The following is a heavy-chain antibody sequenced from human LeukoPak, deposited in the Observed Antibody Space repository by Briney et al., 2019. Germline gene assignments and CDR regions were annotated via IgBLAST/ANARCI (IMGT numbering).Heavy chain of an antibody. CDR2: MNPNSGNT. V-gene: IGHV1-8*01. Sequence: ASVKVSCKASGYTFTSYDINWVRQATGQGLEWMGWMNPNSGNTGYAQKFQGRVTMTRNTSISTAYMELSSLRSEDTAVYYCARGAVGTSVWGSYHRSDAFDIWGQGTMVTVSS. D-gene: IGHD3-16*02. J-gene: IGHJ3*02. CDR1: GYTFTSYD. CDR3: ARGAVGTSVWGSYHRSDAFDI.